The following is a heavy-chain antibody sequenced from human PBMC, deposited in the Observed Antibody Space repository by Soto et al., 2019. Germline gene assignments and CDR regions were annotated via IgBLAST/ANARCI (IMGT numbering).Heavy chain of an antibody. J-gene: IGHJ4*02. CDR3: ASDRFRGTYYLRGVIYFFEE. CDR1: GLTFTDYW. CDR2: IKQDESEK. D-gene: IGHD1-26*01. Sequence: GGSLRLSCVTYGLTFTDYWMSWVRQAPGKGLEWVANIKQDESEKNYLDSVKGRFTISRDNAKNSLYLQMNSLRAEDTAVYYCASDRFRGTYYLRGVIYFFEEWGQGAPVTVSS. V-gene: IGHV3-7*03.